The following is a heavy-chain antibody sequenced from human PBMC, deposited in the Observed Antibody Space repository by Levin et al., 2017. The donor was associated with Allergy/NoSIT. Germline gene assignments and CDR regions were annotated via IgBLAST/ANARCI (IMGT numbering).Heavy chain of an antibody. D-gene: IGHD3-10*01. V-gene: IGHV3-48*01. CDR2: ISSSSSTI. CDR3: ARDETPWASMVRGPPWVAFDI. J-gene: IGHJ3*02. CDR1: GFTFSSYS. Sequence: GGSLRLSCAASGFTFSSYSMNWVRQAPGKGLEWVSYISSSSSTIYYADSVKGRFTISRDNAKNSLYLQMNSLRAEDTAVYYCARDETPWASMVRGPPWVAFDIWGQGTMVTVSS.